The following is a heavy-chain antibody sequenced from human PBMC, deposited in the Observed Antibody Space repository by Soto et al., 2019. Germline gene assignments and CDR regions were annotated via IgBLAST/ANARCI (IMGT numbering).Heavy chain of an antibody. Sequence: QVQLVQFGAEVKKPGASVNVSCKASGYTFTVYYMHWVRQAPGQGLEWMGWINPKSGGTMYPQKFQGRVTMTWDTYISTAYMALTRLRSDDTAVYYCARDLAKGGGSAGFDYWGQGTLVTVSS. CDR1: GYTFTVYY. CDR3: ARDLAKGGGSAGFDY. D-gene: IGHD1-26*01. V-gene: IGHV1-2*02. J-gene: IGHJ4*02. CDR2: INPKSGGT.